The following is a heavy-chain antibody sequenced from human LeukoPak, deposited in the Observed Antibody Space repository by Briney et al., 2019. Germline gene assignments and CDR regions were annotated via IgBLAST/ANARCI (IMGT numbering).Heavy chain of an antibody. Sequence: PGGSLRLSCAASGFTFDDYGMSWVRQAPGKGLEWVSAISGSGGSTYYADSVKGRFTISRDNSKNTLYLQMNSLRAEDTAVYYCAKCFSGVITIFGVPRGPFDYWGQGTLVTVSS. CDR1: GFTFDDYG. CDR3: AKCFSGVITIFGVPRGPFDY. V-gene: IGHV3-23*01. CDR2: ISGSGGST. D-gene: IGHD3-3*01. J-gene: IGHJ4*02.